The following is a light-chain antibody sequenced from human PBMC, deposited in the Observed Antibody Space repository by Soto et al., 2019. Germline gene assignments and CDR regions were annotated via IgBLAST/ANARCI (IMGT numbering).Light chain of an antibody. Sequence: AIQLTQSPSSLSASVGDRVTITCRASRGISSALAWYQQKAGKAPKLLIYDASSLESGVPSRFSGSGSGTDFTLTISSLQPEDVATYYCQTFNVFGGGTKVEIK. CDR1: RGISSA. CDR2: DAS. J-gene: IGKJ4*01. V-gene: IGKV1-13*02. CDR3: QTFNV.